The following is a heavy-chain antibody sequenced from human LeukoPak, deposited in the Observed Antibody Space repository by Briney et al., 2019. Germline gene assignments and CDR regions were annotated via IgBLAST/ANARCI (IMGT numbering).Heavy chain of an antibody. J-gene: IGHJ4*02. CDR1: GFTFSNYG. Sequence: GGSLRPSCAASGFTFSNYGMHWVRQAPGKGLEWVAFIYYDGSNKYYADSVKGRFTISRDNPKNTLALQMNSLRAEDTAVYYCAKLVAPSPKYYYGSGLPDYWGQGTQVTVSS. D-gene: IGHD3-10*01. CDR2: IYYDGSNK. V-gene: IGHV3-30*02. CDR3: AKLVAPSPKYYYGSGLPDY.